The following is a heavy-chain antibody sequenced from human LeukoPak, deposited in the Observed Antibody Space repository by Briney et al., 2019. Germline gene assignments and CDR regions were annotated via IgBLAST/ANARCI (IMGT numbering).Heavy chain of an antibody. Sequence: SVKVSCKASGGTFSSYGISWVRQAPGQGLEWMGGIIPIFGTANYAQKFQGRVTITTDESTSTAYMELSSLRSEDTAVYYCASCYASSDYYYYMDVWGKGTTVTVSS. CDR3: ASCYASSDYYYYMDV. J-gene: IGHJ6*03. CDR1: GGTFSSYG. D-gene: IGHD2-2*01. CDR2: IIPIFGTA. V-gene: IGHV1-69*05.